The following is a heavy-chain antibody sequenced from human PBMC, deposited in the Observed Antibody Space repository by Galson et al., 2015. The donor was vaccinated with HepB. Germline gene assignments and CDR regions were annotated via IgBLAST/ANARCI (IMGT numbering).Heavy chain of an antibody. D-gene: IGHD2-15*01. Sequence: SVKVSCKASGGTFSSYAISWVRQAPGQGLEWMGGVIPVFGVPNYAQKFQGRITITADKSTRTAYLALTRLRSEDTAVYYCAIGSDCSGGHCYEGNWGQGTLLTVSS. CDR3: AIGSDCSGGHCYEGN. CDR1: GGTFSSYA. V-gene: IGHV1-69*10. CDR2: VIPVFGVP. J-gene: IGHJ4*02.